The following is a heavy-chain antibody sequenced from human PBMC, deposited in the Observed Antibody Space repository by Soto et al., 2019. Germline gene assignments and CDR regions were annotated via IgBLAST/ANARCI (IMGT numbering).Heavy chain of an antibody. CDR1: GFTFSSYW. CDR2: IKQDGSEK. Sequence: GGSLRLSCAASGFTFSSYWMSWVRQAPGKGLEWVANIKQDGSEKYYVDSVKGRFTISRDNAKNSLYLQMNSLRAEDTAVYYCARDKQQLALLYYYYYMDVWGKGTTVTVSS. J-gene: IGHJ6*03. D-gene: IGHD6-13*01. V-gene: IGHV3-7*01. CDR3: ARDKQQLALLYYYYYMDV.